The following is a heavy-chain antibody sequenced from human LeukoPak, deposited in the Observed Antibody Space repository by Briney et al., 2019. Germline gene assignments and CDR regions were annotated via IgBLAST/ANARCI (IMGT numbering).Heavy chain of an antibody. Sequence: ASVKVSCKASGYTFTSYYMHWVRQAPGQGLEWMGIINPSDGSTSYAQKLQCRVTMTRDTSTSTVYMELSSLRSEDTAVYYCARGGDYYDSSGYYGGYYFDYWGQGTLVTVSS. CDR3: ARGGDYYDSSGYYGGYYFDY. J-gene: IGHJ4*02. V-gene: IGHV1-46*01. D-gene: IGHD3-22*01. CDR2: INPSDGST. CDR1: GYTFTSYY.